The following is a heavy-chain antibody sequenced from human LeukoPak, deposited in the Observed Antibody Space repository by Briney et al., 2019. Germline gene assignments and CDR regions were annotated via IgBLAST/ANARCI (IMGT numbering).Heavy chain of an antibody. CDR3: ALYGSGQITDK. CDR2: IYHRRTT. V-gene: IGHV4-4*02. Sequence: SPTLSLPRAVSDVSVSSIYWWPWVRQRPGMGLEWIGEIYHRRTTNYNTSHKCRVTIAIIKSKNQFSMELSSVTAADTAVYICALYGSGQITDKWGQGTLVTVST. D-gene: IGHD3-10*01. CDR1: DVSVSSIYW. J-gene: IGHJ4*02.